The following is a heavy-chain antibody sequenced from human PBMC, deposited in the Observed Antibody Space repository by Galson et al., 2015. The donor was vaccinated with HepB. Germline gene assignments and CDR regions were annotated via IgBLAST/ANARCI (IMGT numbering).Heavy chain of an antibody. V-gene: IGHV3-30*03. Sequence: SLRLSCAASGFTFSSYGMHWVRQAPGKGLEWVAVISYDGSNKYYADSVKGRFTISRDNSKNTLYLQMSSLRPDDTAIYYCARRKEGGWSYEYFLLWGQGTLVKVSS. CDR1: GFTFSSYG. D-gene: IGHD6-19*01. CDR3: ARRKEGGWSYEYFLL. J-gene: IGHJ1*01. CDR2: ISYDGSNK.